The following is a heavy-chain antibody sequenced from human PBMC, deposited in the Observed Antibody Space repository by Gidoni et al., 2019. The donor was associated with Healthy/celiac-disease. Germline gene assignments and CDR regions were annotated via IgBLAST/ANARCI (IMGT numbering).Heavy chain of an antibody. V-gene: IGHV4-34*01. CDR1: GGSFSGYY. CDR2: INHSGST. D-gene: IGHD3-3*01. J-gene: IGHJ6*02. CDR3: ARDRKGSIWSGYHYGMDV. Sequence: QVQLQQWGAGLLKPSETLSLTCAVYGGSFSGYYWSWIRQPPGKGLEWIGEINHSGSTNYNPSLKSRVTISVDTSKNQFSLKLSSVTAADTAVYYCARDRKGSIWSGYHYGMDVWGQGTTVTVSS.